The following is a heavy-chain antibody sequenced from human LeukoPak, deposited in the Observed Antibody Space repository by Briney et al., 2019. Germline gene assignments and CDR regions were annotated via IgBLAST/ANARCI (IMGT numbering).Heavy chain of an antibody. CDR1: GFTFSSYE. Sequence: GGSLRLSCAASGFTFSSYEMNWVRQAPGKGLEWVSGITWNSGNIGYADSVKGRFTISRDNAKNSLYLQMNSLRAEDTALYYCATNGGGKSGSGNFDYWGQGTLVTASS. CDR3: ATNGGGKSGSGNFDY. J-gene: IGHJ4*02. CDR2: ITWNSGNI. D-gene: IGHD3-16*01. V-gene: IGHV3-9*01.